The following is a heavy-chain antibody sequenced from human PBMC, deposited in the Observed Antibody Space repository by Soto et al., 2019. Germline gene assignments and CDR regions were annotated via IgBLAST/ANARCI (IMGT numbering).Heavy chain of an antibody. V-gene: IGHV3-74*01. D-gene: IGHD6-19*01. CDR2: VKGDGSDT. CDR1: GFTFSSYW. Sequence: SGGSLRLSCAASGFTFSSYWMHWVRQAPGKGPVWVSRVKGDGSDTTYADSVKGRFTISRDNTKNTLYLQMNSLRPEDTAVYYCARAQWLADDAFDIWGHGTMVTVSS. CDR3: ARAQWLADDAFDI. J-gene: IGHJ3*02.